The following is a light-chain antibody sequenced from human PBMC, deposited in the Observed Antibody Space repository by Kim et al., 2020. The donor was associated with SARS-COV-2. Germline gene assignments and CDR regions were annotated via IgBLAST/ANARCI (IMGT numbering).Light chain of an antibody. CDR2: AAS. V-gene: IGKV1-27*01. CDR3: QKYNSAPWT. Sequence: VSVGDRVTITCRASQGITNSLAWYQQKPGRVPQLLIYAASALQSGVPSRFSGSGSGTDFILTISSLQPEDVATYYCQKYNSAPWTFGQGTKVEIK. CDR1: QGITNS. J-gene: IGKJ1*01.